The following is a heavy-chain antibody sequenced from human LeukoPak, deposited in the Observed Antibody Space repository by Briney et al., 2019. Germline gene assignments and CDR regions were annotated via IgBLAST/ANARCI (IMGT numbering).Heavy chain of an antibody. J-gene: IGHJ4*02. CDR3: VRPRYSSVLHLAAVDY. CDR2: MNPNSGNT. V-gene: IGHV1-8*01. CDR1: GYTFSSYD. Sequence: ASVTVSCKASGYTFSSYDINWARQATGQGLEWMGLMNPNSGNTGYAQKFQGRVTMTRNTSISTAYMELNRQRSEDTDVYDCVRPRYSSVLHLAAVDYWGQGTLVTVSS. D-gene: IGHD6-19*01.